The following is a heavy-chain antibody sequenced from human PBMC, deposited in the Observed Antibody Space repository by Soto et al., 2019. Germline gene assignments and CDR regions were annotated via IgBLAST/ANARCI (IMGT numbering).Heavy chain of an antibody. J-gene: IGHJ5*02. CDR1: GNTFTSYD. CDR2: MNPNSGNT. D-gene: IGHD4-17*01. Sequence: QVQLVQSGAEVKKPGASVKVSCKASGNTFTSYDIKWVRQATGQGLEYLGWMNPNSGNTAYVQKFQGRVTMTWDTSITTAYMELSSLRSEDTAVYFCARGVKYGAYSRWFDPWGQGTLVTVSS. CDR3: ARGVKYGAYSRWFDP. V-gene: IGHV1-8*01.